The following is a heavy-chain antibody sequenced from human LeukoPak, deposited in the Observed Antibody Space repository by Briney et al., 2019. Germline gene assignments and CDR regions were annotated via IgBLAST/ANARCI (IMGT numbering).Heavy chain of an antibody. V-gene: IGHV3-7*03. D-gene: IGHD3-3*01. CDR2: VNRDGSET. Sequence: GSLRLSCAASGFALSSHWMTWVRQVPGRGPEWVANVNRDGSETYYLDSVKGQFTISKDNAKNSLYLQMNSLRAEDTAVFYCARDQYDTWSRRGNFDSWGQGTLVIVSS. CDR3: ARDQYDTWSRRGNFDS. CDR1: GFALSSHW. J-gene: IGHJ4*02.